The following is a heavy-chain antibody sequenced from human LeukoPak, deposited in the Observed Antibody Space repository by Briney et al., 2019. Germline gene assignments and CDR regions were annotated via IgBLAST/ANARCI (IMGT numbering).Heavy chain of an antibody. CDR3: ARVEGGSRDGYNFDY. CDR1: GFTFSSYS. V-gene: IGHV3-21*01. CDR2: ISSSSSYI. D-gene: IGHD5-24*01. J-gene: IGHJ4*02. Sequence: GGSLRLSCAASGFTFSSYSMNWVRQAPGKGLEWVSSISSSSSYIYYADSVKGRFTISRGNAKNSLYLQMNSLRAEDTAVYYCARVEGGSRDGYNFDYWGQGTLVTVSS.